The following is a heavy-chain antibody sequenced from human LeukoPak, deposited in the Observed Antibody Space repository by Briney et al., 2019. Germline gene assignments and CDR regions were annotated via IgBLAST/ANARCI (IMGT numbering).Heavy chain of an antibody. V-gene: IGHV3-23*01. CDR2: ISTSGGST. CDR3: AIMHRYYDGSGYWVQ. CDR1: GFTFSSYA. D-gene: IGHD3-22*01. Sequence: GGSLRLSCAASGFTFSSYAMSWVRQAPGKGLEWVSGISTSGGSTSYADSVKGRFTISRDNPRNTLYMQMNSLTDEDTAVYYCAIMHRYYDGSGYWVQWGQGTLVTVSS. J-gene: IGHJ4*02.